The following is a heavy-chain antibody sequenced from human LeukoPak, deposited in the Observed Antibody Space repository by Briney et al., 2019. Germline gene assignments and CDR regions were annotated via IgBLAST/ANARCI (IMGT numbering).Heavy chain of an antibody. Sequence: GGSLRLSCAASGFTFSNSWMHWVRHTPGKGPVWVSCINTDGNIMRYADSVKGRFTISRDNAKNTLYLQMNSLRAEDTAVYYCAKDLVAARPWYYGMDVRGQGTTVTVSS. D-gene: IGHD6-6*01. CDR1: GFTFSNSW. J-gene: IGHJ6*02. V-gene: IGHV3-74*01. CDR2: INTDGNIM. CDR3: AKDLVAARPWYYGMDV.